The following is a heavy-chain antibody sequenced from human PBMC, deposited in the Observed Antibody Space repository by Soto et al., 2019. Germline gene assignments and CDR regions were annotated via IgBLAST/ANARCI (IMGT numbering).Heavy chain of an antibody. V-gene: IGHV3-66*01. CDR3: ARGGDCSSTGCYRTYDY. D-gene: IGHD2-2*02. Sequence: GGSLRLSCAASGFTVSSKYMSWVRQAPGKGLEWVSLIQSGGSTYYAGSVKGRFTISRDNSKNTLFLQMNSLRAEDTAVYYCARGGDCSSTGCYRTYDYWGQGTLVTVSS. J-gene: IGHJ4*02. CDR2: IQSGGST. CDR1: GFTVSSKY.